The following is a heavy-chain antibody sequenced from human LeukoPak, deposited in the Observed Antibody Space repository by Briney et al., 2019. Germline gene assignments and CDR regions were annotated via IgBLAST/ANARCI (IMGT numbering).Heavy chain of an antibody. D-gene: IGHD3-3*01. CDR2: IYYSGST. CDR3: ARSDYDFWSGYSQGWFDP. Sequence: SETLSLTCTVSGGSISSYYWSWIRQPPGKGLEWIGYIYYSGSTNYNPSLKGRVTISVDTSKNQFSLKLSSVTAADTAVYYCARSDYDFWSGYSQGWFDPWGQGTLVTVSS. V-gene: IGHV4-59*01. J-gene: IGHJ5*02. CDR1: GGSISSYY.